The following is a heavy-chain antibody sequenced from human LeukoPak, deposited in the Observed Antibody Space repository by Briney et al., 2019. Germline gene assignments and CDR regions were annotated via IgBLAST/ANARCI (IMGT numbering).Heavy chain of an antibody. V-gene: IGHV3-33*08. J-gene: IGHJ4*02. CDR3: ARDLGYLFDY. D-gene: IGHD5-12*01. CDR2: IWYDGSNK. CDR1: GFTFSSYA. Sequence: GGSLRLSCAASGFTFSSYAMSWVRQAPGKGLEWVAVIWYDGSNKYYADSVKGRFTISRDNSKNTLYLQMNSLRAEDTAVYYCARDLGYLFDYWGQGTLVTVSS.